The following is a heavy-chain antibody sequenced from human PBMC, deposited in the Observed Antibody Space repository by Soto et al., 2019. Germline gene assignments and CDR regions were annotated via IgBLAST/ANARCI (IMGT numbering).Heavy chain of an antibody. CDR3: ARDEASIAAAGLYYYYGMDV. D-gene: IGHD6-13*01. CDR2: INPSGGST. CDR1: GYTFTSYY. V-gene: IGHV1-46*01. J-gene: IGHJ6*02. Sequence: QVQLVQSGAEVKKPGASVKVSCKASGYTFTSYYMHWVRQAPGQGLEWMGIINPSGGSTSYAQKCQGRVTMTRDTSTSTVYMELSSLRSEDTAVYYCARDEASIAAAGLYYYYGMDVWGQGTTVTVSS.